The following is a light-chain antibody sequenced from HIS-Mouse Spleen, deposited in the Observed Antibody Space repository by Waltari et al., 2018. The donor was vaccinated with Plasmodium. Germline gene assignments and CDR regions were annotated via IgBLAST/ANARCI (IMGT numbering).Light chain of an antibody. CDR1: SSAIGCYNH. CDR2: DVS. V-gene: IGLV2-11*01. J-gene: IGLJ1*01. CDR3: CSYAGSYTYV. Sequence: QSALTQPRSVSGSPGQSVTISCTGTSSAIGCYNHSSWYQQHPGKAPKLMIYDVSKRPSGVPDRFSGSKSGNTASLTISGLQAEDEADYYCCSYAGSYTYVFGTGTKVTVL.